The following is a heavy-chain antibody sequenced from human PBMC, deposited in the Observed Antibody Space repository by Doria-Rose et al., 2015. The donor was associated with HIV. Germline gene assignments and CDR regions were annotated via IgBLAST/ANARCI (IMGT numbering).Heavy chain of an antibody. V-gene: IGHV3-21*01. CDR1: GFTFSSYS. Sequence: VQLQESGGGLVEPGGSLRHSCAASGFTFSSYSMNWVRQAPGKGPEWVSSFSSSRGSYIYYADSVKGRFTISRDNAEDSLYLQMNSRRAEDTVVYYCAREGGYCFGDTCRYFDYWGRGTLVTVSS. CDR2: FSSSRGSYI. D-gene: IGHD2-15*01. J-gene: IGHJ4*02. CDR3: AREGGYCFGDTCRYFDY.